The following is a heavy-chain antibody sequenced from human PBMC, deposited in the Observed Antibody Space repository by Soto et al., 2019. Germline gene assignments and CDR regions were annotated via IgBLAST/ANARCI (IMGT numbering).Heavy chain of an antibody. Sequence: ASVKVSCKASGGTFSSYAISWVRQAPGQGLEWMGGIIPIFGTANYAQKFQGRVTITADESTSTAYMELSSLRSEDTAVYYCARDLGGRGYSSSWQSYWGQGTLVTVSS. V-gene: IGHV1-69*13. CDR1: GGTFSSYA. CDR3: ARDLGGRGYSSSWQSY. CDR2: IIPIFGTA. D-gene: IGHD6-13*01. J-gene: IGHJ4*02.